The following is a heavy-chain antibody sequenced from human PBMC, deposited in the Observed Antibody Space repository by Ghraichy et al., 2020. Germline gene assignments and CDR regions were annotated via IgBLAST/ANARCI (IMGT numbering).Heavy chain of an antibody. CDR1: GYTFTSYA. CDR3: ARDVFLTPARSNYYYGMDV. CDR2: ISAYNGNT. V-gene: IGHV1-18*01. J-gene: IGHJ6*02. Sequence: ASVKVSCKASGYTFTSYAISWVRQAPGQGLEWMGWISAYNGNTNYAQKLQGRVTMTTDTSTSTAYMELRSLRSDDTAVYYCARDVFLTPARSNYYYGMDVWGQGTTVTVSS. D-gene: IGHD2-2*01.